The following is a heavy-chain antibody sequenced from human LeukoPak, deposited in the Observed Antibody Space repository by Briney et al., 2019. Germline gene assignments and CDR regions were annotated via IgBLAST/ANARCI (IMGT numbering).Heavy chain of an antibody. CDR1: GGSISSSTYY. CDR2: MYHSGTT. CDR3: AREMGISEYFDS. Sequence: SETLSLTCAVSGGSISSSTYYWGWIRQTPEKGLEWIGSMYHSGTTYLNSSLKSRVTISVDTSKNQFSLKLSSVTAADTAVYYCAREMGISEYFDSWGQGTLVTVSS. V-gene: IGHV4-39*07. J-gene: IGHJ4*02. D-gene: IGHD1-26*01.